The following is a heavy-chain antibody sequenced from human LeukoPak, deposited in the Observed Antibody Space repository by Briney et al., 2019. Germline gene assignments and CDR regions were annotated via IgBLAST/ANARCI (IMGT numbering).Heavy chain of an antibody. V-gene: IGHV3-74*01. Sequence: GRSLRLSCAASGFTFSSYWMHWVRQAPGKGLVWVSRINSDGSSTSYADSVKGRFTISRDNAKNTLYLQMNSLRAEDTAVYYCARDGYDYGDYIYWGQGTLVTVSS. CDR1: GFTFSSYW. CDR3: ARDGYDYGDYIY. CDR2: INSDGSST. J-gene: IGHJ4*02. D-gene: IGHD4-17*01.